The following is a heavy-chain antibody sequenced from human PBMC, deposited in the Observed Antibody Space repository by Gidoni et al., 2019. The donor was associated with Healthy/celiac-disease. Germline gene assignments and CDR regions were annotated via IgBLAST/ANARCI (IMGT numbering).Heavy chain of an antibody. V-gene: IGHV3-23*01. Sequence: EVQLLESGGGLVQPGGSLRLSCAASGFIFSSYAMSWVRQAPGKGLEWVSAISGSGGSTYYEDSVKGRFTISRDNSKNTLYLQMNSLRAEDTAVYYCAKYTYYYDSSGPLRGDWYFDLWGRGTLVTVSS. CDR1: GFIFSSYA. CDR3: AKYTYYYDSSGPLRGDWYFDL. CDR2: ISGSGGST. J-gene: IGHJ2*01. D-gene: IGHD3-22*01.